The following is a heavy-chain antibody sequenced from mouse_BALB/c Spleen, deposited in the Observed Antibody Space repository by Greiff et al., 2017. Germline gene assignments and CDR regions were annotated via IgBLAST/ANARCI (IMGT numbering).Heavy chain of an antibody. CDR1: GYSITSDYA. V-gene: IGHV3-2*02. Sequence: EVKLMESGPGLVKPSQSLSLTCTVTGYSITSDYAWNWIRQFPGNKLEWMGYISYSGSTSYNPSLKSRISITRDTSKNQFFLQLNSVTTEDTATYYCARDRGGHAWFAYWGQGTLVTVSA. D-gene: IGHD3-1*01. CDR3: ARDRGGHAWFAY. J-gene: IGHJ3*01. CDR2: ISYSGST.